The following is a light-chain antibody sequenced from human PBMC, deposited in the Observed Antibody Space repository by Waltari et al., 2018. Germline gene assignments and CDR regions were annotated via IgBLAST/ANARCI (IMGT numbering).Light chain of an antibody. CDR3: QQRHNWPLT. CDR1: QSVRSY. J-gene: IGKJ4*01. CDR2: DTS. Sequence: EIVLTQSPATLSFSPGERATLSCRASQSVRSYLAWYQQKPRQAPRLPIYDTSNRASGIPARFSGSGSGTDFSLSISSLEPEDFAVYYCQQRHNWPLTFGGGTKVEIK. V-gene: IGKV3-11*01.